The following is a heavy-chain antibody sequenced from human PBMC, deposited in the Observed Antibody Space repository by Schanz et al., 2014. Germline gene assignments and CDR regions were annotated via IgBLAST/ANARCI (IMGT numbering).Heavy chain of an antibody. J-gene: IGHJ4*02. D-gene: IGHD2-15*01. Sequence: QVQPVESGGGVVQPGRSLRLSCAAYGFTLSSYAMHWVRQAPGKGLEWVAVISYDGSNKYYADSVKGRFTISRDNSKNTLYLQTNTLRAEDTAVYYCARDRGYCSGGSCLTFDYWGQGTLVTVSS. V-gene: IGHV3-30-3*01. CDR2: ISYDGSNK. CDR1: GFTLSSYA. CDR3: ARDRGYCSGGSCLTFDY.